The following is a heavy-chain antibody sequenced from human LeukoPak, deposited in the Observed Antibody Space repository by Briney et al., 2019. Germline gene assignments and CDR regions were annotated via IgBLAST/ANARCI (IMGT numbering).Heavy chain of an antibody. D-gene: IGHD6-19*01. CDR2: INAGNGNT. CDR3: ARGYSSGWTFDY. CDR1: GYTFTSYA. J-gene: IGHJ4*02. V-gene: IGHV1-3*01. Sequence: ASVKVSCKASGYTFTSYAMHWVRQAPGQRLEWMGWINAGNGNTKYSQKFQGRVTITRDTFASTAYMELSSLRSEDTAVYYCARGYSSGWTFDYWGQGTLVTVSS.